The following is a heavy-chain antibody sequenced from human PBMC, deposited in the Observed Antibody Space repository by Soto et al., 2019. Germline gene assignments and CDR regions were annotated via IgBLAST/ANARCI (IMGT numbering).Heavy chain of an antibody. CDR2: ISGSGGGT. V-gene: IGHV3-23*01. CDR1: VFTFSIYS. Sequence: WWSXRVSCSSSVFTFSIYSMILFRHAPGKGLEFISAISGSGGGTYYADSVKGRFTISRDNSKNTLYLQMNSLRAEDTAVYYCAKVISEGIVGATFDFEYWGQGTLVNVYS. J-gene: IGHJ4*02. D-gene: IGHD1-26*01. CDR3: AKVISEGIVGATFDFEY.